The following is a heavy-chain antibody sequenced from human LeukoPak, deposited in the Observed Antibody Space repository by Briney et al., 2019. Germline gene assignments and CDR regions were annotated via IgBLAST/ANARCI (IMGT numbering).Heavy chain of an antibody. J-gene: IGHJ4*02. CDR3: ARDHYGYLDS. V-gene: IGHV3-7*01. Sequence: LPGGSLRLSCAASGFTLTTFYMTWVRQTPGKGLEWVANIKPDGSEKNYVDSVKGRFTISRDNAKNSLYLQMSGLRFEDTAVYYCARDHYGYLDSWGQGTLVTVSS. D-gene: IGHD3-10*01. CDR2: IKPDGSEK. CDR1: GFTLTTFY.